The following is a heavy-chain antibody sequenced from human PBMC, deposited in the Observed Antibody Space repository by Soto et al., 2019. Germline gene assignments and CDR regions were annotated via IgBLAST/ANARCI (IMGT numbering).Heavy chain of an antibody. CDR2: INHSGST. CDR3: ARLRTYYDSSKQFDY. D-gene: IGHD3-22*01. CDR1: GGSFSGYY. J-gene: IGHJ4*02. Sequence: SETLSLTCAVYGGSFSGYYWSWIRQPPGKGLEWIGEINHSGSTNYNPSLKSRVTISVDTSKNQFSLKLSSVTAADTAVYYCARLRTYYDSSKQFDYWGQGTLVTVSS. V-gene: IGHV4-34*01.